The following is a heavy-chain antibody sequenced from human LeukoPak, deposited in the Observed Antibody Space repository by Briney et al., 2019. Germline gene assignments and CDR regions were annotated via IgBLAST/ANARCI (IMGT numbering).Heavy chain of an antibody. CDR1: GFTFSSYS. D-gene: IGHD2-21*02. CDR2: ISSSSSYI. V-gene: IGHV3-21*01. Sequence: PGGSLRLSCAASGFTFSSYSMNWVRQAPGKGLEWVSSISSSSSYIYYADSVKGRFTISRDNAKNSLYLQMNSLRAEDTAVYYCARLSPFIDLAYCGGDCRPTDAFDIWGQGTMVTVSS. CDR3: ARLSPFIDLAYCGGDCRPTDAFDI. J-gene: IGHJ3*02.